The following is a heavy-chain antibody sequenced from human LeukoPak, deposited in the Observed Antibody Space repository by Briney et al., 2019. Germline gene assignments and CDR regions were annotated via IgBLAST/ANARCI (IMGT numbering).Heavy chain of an antibody. CDR3: AGIGYCSGGSCYGGQVRFDP. Sequence: ASVKVSCKASGGTFSSYAISWVRQAPGQGLEWMGGIIPIFGTANYAQKFKGRVTITTDESTSTAYMELSSLRSEDTAVYYCAGIGYCSGGSCYGGQVRFDPWGQGTLVTVSS. J-gene: IGHJ5*02. CDR2: IIPIFGTA. D-gene: IGHD2-15*01. V-gene: IGHV1-69*05. CDR1: GGTFSSYA.